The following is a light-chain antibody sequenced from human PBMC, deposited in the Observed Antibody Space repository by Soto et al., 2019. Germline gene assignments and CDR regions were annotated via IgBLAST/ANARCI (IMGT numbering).Light chain of an antibody. J-gene: IGLJ1*01. Sequence: QSVLAQPSSVSGSPGQSITISCTGTSSDVGRYDYVSWFQQHPGKTPKLLIYDVSHWPSGASDRFSGSKSGNTASLTISGLQPEDEADYYCTSFTTSSTFVFGTGTRSPS. V-gene: IGLV2-14*01. CDR2: DVS. CDR1: SSDVGRYDY. CDR3: TSFTTSSTFV.